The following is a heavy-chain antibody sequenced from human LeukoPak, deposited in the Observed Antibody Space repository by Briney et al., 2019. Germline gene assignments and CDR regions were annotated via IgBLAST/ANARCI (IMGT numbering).Heavy chain of an antibody. CDR3: AGIMTTVAEAGE. Sequence: SETLSLTCSVSGGSISSSSYYWGWIRQPPGKGLEWIGSIYYSGSTYYNPSLKSRVTISVDTSKNQFSLKLSSVIAADTAVYYCAGIMTTVAEAGEWGQGPLVTVSS. J-gene: IGHJ4*02. CDR1: GGSISSSSYY. D-gene: IGHD4-23*01. CDR2: IYYSGST. V-gene: IGHV4-39*01.